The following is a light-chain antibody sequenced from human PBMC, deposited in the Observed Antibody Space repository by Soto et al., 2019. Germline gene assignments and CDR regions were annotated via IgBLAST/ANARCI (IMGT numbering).Light chain of an antibody. V-gene: IGKV3-20*01. J-gene: IGKJ5*01. Sequence: EIVWTQSPGTLSLSPGERATISCRASQSITSSYLAWYQKKPGQAPSLLIYGSSSRATGIPDRFSGSGSGTDFTLTISRLEPEDFAVYYCQQYGSSPITFGQGTRLEIK. CDR2: GSS. CDR1: QSITSSY. CDR3: QQYGSSPIT.